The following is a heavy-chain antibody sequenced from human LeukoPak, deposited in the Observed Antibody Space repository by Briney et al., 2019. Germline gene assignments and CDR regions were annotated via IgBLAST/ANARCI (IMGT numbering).Heavy chain of an antibody. V-gene: IGHV3-11*04. J-gene: IGHJ3*02. CDR2: ISSSGSTI. Sequence: PGGSLRLSCAASGFTFSDYYMSWIRQAPGKGLEWVSYISSSGSTIYYADSVKGRFTISRDNAKNSLYLQMNSLRAEDTAVYYCARVDDSSGPDAFDIWGQGTMVTVSS. CDR1: GFTFSDYY. CDR3: ARVDDSSGPDAFDI. D-gene: IGHD3-22*01.